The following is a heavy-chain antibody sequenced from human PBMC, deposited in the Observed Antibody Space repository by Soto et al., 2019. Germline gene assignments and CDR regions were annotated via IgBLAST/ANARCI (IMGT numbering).Heavy chain of an antibody. CDR2: IYYSGST. J-gene: IGHJ4*02. Sequence: SETLSLTCTVSGGSISSSSYYWGWIRQPPGKGLEWIGSIYYSGSTYYNPSLKSRVTISVDTSKNQFSLKLSSVTAADTAVYYCANLAASGYSSSWYLLVPGDYFDYWGQGTLVTVS. CDR3: ANLAASGYSSSWYLLVPGDYFDY. V-gene: IGHV4-39*01. D-gene: IGHD6-13*01. CDR1: GGSISSSSYY.